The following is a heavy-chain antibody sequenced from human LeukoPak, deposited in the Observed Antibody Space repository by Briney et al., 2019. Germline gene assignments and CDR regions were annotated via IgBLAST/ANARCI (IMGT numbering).Heavy chain of an antibody. CDR1: GFTFSGSA. CDR3: TRPYYSYGHNRLPDYYYYYMDV. D-gene: IGHD5-18*01. Sequence: PGGSLRLSCAASGFTFSGSAMHWVRQASGKGLEWVGRIRSKANSYATAYAASVKGRFTISRDDSKNTAYLQMNSLKTEDTAVYYCTRPYYSYGHNRLPDYYYYYMDVWGKGTTVTVSS. J-gene: IGHJ6*03. CDR2: IRSKANSYAT. V-gene: IGHV3-73*01.